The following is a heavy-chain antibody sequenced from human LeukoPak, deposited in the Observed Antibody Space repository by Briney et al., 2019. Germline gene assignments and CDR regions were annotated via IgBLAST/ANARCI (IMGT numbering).Heavy chain of an antibody. CDR1: GFTFSSSA. V-gene: IGHV3-30*02. Sequence: GGSLRLSCGASGFTFSSSAMHWVRQGPGKGLEWVAYIAHHGNNKYYADSVKGRFAISRDNSKGSLYLQMNSLRADDTAVYYCAKDGSWSCTDWGQGTLVSGSS. J-gene: IGHJ4*02. CDR2: IAHHGNNK. D-gene: IGHD2-8*02. CDR3: AKDGSWSCTD.